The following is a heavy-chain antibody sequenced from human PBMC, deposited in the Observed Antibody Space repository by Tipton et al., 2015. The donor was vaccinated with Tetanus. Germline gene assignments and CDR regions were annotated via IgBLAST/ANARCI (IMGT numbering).Heavy chain of an antibody. CDR3: AKVSPNTSGCLDY. Sequence: SLRLSCAASGFTLGDYAMHWVRQAPGKGLEWVSGIGWNGGSIGYADSVKGRFTISRDNAKNSLYLQMNSLRAEDTAFYYCAKVSPNTSGCLDYWGQGTLVTVSS. CDR1: GFTLGDYA. V-gene: IGHV3-9*01. D-gene: IGHD6-19*01. J-gene: IGHJ4*02. CDR2: IGWNGGSI.